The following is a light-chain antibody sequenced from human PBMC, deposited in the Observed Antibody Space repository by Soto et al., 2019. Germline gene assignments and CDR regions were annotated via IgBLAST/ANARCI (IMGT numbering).Light chain of an antibody. V-gene: IGKV3-20*01. CDR2: GAS. Sequence: EIVLTQSPGTLSLSPGERATLSCRASQSVSSSYLAWYQQKPGQAPRLLIYGASSRATGTPDRFSGSGSGTDFTLTISRLEPEDFAVYYCQQYGSSPLFGQGTKVEIK. CDR3: QQYGSSPL. J-gene: IGKJ1*01. CDR1: QSVSSSY.